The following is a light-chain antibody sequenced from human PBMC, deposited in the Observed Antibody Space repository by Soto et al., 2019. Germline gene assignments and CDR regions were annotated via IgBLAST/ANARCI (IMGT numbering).Light chain of an antibody. CDR3: QQYGAPPMYT. V-gene: IGKV3-20*01. CDR2: CAS. CDR1: QSVRDNY. Sequence: DIVLTQSPGTLSFSPGERATLSCRASQSVRDNYLARYQQKPGKPPRIIIYCASSRATGIPARFSGSGSGTDFTPVISGLAPEDFAVYHCQQYGAPPMYTFGQGNKLEIK. J-gene: IGKJ2*01.